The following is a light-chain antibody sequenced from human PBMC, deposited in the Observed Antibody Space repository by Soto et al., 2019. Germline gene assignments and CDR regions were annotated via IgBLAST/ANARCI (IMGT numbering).Light chain of an antibody. J-gene: IGKJ1*01. CDR3: QQYNNWPQT. CDR2: GAS. CDR1: QSVSSN. Sequence: EIVMMQSPDTLSVSPGERATLSCRASQSVSSNVAWYQQKPGQAHRVLIYGASTRATGISARFSGSASGTEFTLTISSLQSEDFAVYYCQQYNNWPQTFGQGTKVEIK. V-gene: IGKV3-15*01.